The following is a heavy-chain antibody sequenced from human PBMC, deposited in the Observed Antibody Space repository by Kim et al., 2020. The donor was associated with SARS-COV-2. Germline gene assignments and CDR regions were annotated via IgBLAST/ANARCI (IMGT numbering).Heavy chain of an antibody. D-gene: IGHD1-26*01. CDR3: ATLHSNYFYFED. Sequence: SETLSLTCTVSGDSISSYYWSWIRQSPGKGLEWIGYVYYSGRTNYNPSVKSRVTISVDTSTNNISLKLSAVTAADTAVYYCATLHSNYFYFEDWGQGTLVTVSS. V-gene: IGHV4-59*01. CDR2: VYYSGRT. J-gene: IGHJ4*02. CDR1: GDSISSYY.